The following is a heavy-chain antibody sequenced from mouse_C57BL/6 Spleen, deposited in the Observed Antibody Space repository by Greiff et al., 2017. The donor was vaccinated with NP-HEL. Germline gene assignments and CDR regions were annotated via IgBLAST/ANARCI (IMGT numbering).Heavy chain of an antibody. Sequence: VQLQQSGAELARPGASVTLSCTASGYKFNDNIMHWVKKRPGQGLEWIGRIYPVSGETKYNQKFKGKATFSVDRSSSTVYMLVNSLTSEDTAVYYCVMTYYSNLFDYSGPGSTHTVSS. D-gene: IGHD2-5*01. CDR3: VMTYYSNLFDY. V-gene: IGHV1-11*01. CDR1: GYKFNDNI. J-gene: IGHJ2*01. CDR2: IYPVSGET.